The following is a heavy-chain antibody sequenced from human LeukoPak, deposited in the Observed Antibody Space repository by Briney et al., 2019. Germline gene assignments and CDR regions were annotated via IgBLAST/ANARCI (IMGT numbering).Heavy chain of an antibody. V-gene: IGHV4-4*07. Sequence: SETLSLTCTVAAGSISSSGWSWIRQHAGKGLEWTGRIYTTGSTNYNPSVKSRVSMSADTSKNQCSLKLSSVTAADTAVYYCARDKYNYYYMDVWGKGSTVTVSS. D-gene: IGHD2/OR15-2a*01. CDR2: IYTTGST. J-gene: IGHJ6*03. CDR3: ARDKYNYYYMDV. CDR1: AGSISSSG.